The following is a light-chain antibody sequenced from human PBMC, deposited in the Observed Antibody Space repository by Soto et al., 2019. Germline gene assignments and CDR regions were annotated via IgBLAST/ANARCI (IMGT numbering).Light chain of an antibody. Sequence: IAMTPSPSTMSGSLGDRVPITCRASQTISSWFAWYQQKPGKAPKLLIYDASNLEAGVPSRLRGSGSGTDFTFTISRLQPEDTATYYCQQYETLPTFGQGTRLEIK. J-gene: IGKJ5*01. CDR2: DAS. CDR1: QTISSW. CDR3: QQYETLPT. V-gene: IGKV1-33*01.